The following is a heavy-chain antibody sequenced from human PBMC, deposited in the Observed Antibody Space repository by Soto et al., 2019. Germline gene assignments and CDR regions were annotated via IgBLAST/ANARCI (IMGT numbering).Heavy chain of an antibody. V-gene: IGHV2-5*02. D-gene: IGHD4-17*01. CDR3: AHSGAMTRRHYFDY. CDR1: GFSLSTSGVG. CDR2: ISWDDDK. J-gene: IGHJ4*02. Sequence: QITLKESGPTLVKPTQTLTLTCTFSGFSLSTSGVGVGWISQPPGKALEWLAPISWDDDKRYSPSLKSRLTIAKDTSKNQVVLTMTNRDTVDTATYYCAHSGAMTRRHYFDYWGQGTLVTVSS.